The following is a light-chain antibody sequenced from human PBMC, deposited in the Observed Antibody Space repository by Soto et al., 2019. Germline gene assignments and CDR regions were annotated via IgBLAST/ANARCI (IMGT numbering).Light chain of an antibody. CDR2: GAS. CDR1: QKISSTV. J-gene: IGKJ1*01. CDR3: QQYGSSPRT. Sequence: EIVLTQSPGILSLSPGERASLSCRASQKISSTVLAWYQQKPGQAPRLLIYGASSRTTGIPDRFSGSGSGTDFTLTISRLEPEDFAMYYCQQYGSSPRTFGQGTKVEIK. V-gene: IGKV3-20*01.